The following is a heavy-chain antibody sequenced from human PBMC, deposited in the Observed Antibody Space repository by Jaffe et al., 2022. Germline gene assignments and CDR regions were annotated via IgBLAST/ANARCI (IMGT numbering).Heavy chain of an antibody. Sequence: QVQLQQWGAGLLKPSETLSLTCAVYGGSFSGYYWSWIRQPPGKGLEWIGEINHSGSTNYNPSLKSRVTISVDTSKNQFSLKLSSVTAADTAVYYCARMGLELNNHYIWGSYREYYFDYWGQGTLVTVSS. D-gene: IGHD3-16*02. CDR1: GGSFSGYY. V-gene: IGHV4-34*01. CDR2: INHSGST. J-gene: IGHJ4*02. CDR3: ARMGLELNNHYIWGSYREYYFDY.